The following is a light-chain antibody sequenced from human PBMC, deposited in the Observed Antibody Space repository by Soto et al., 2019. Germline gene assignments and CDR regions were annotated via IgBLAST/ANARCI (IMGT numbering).Light chain of an antibody. V-gene: IGKV1-8*01. CDR3: QHYYSYPLT. CDR1: QGISSY. Sequence: AIRMTQSPSSLSASTGDRVTITCRASQGISSYLAWYQQKPGKAPKLLIYAASTLQSGVPSRFSGSGSGTDFTLTISCLQSDDFATYYCQHYYSYPLTFGQGTKV. CDR2: AAS. J-gene: IGKJ1*01.